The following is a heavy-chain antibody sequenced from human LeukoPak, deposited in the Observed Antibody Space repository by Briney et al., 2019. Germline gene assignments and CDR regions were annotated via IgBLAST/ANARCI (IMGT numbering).Heavy chain of an antibody. CDR1: GFTFSSYG. CDR3: ADHGGDY. CDR2: ISGSGITT. D-gene: IGHD3-16*01. V-gene: IGHV3-23*01. J-gene: IGHJ4*02. Sequence: GGSLRLSCAASGFTFSSYGMSWVRQAPGKGLEWVSGISGSGITTYYADSVKGRFTISRDNSKNTLYLQMNSLRAEDTAVYYCADHGGDYWGQGTLVTVSS.